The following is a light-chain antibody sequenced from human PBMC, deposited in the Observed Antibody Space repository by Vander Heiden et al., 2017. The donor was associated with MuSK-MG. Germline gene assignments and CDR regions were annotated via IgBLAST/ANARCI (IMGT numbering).Light chain of an antibody. V-gene: IGKV3-20*01. CDR1: QSVSSSY. CDR3: QQDCRSPRT. J-gene: IGKJ2*01. CDR2: GAS. Sequence: EIVLTQSPGTLSLSPGERATLSCRASQSVSSSYLAWYQQKPGQAPRLLIYGASSRATGIPDRFSGSGSGTDFTLTISSLEPEDFAVYYCQQDCRSPRTFGQGTKLEIK.